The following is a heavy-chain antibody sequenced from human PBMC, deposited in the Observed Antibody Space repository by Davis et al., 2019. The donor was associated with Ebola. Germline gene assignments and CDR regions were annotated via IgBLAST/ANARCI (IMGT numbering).Heavy chain of an antibody. J-gene: IGHJ4*02. D-gene: IGHD6-19*01. CDR2: IYTSGST. CDR3: ARGWLDSSGWQVDY. CDR1: GDSISSGSYY. Sequence: SETLSLTCTVSGDSISSGSYYWSWIRQPAGKGLEWIGRIYTSGSTNYNPSLKSRVTMSVDTSKNQFSLKLSSVTAADTAVYYCARGWLDSSGWQVDYWGQGTLVTVSS. V-gene: IGHV4-61*02.